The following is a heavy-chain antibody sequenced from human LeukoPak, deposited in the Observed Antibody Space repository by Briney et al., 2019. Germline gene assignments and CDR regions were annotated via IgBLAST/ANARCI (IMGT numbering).Heavy chain of an antibody. CDR1: GYTFTGYY. CDR2: INPNSGGT. Sequence: GASVKVSCKASGYTFTGYYMHWVRQAPGQGLEWMGWINPNSGGTNYAQKFQGRVTMTRDTSISTAYMELSRLRSDDTAVYYCARDTVKRGGATFYYYYYMDVWGKGTTVTVSS. J-gene: IGHJ6*03. V-gene: IGHV1-2*02. CDR3: ARDTVKRGGATFYYYYYMDV. D-gene: IGHD1-26*01.